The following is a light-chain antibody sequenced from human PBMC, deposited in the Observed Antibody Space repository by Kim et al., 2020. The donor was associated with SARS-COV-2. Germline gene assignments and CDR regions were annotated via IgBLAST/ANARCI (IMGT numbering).Light chain of an antibody. CDR3: YPAKSSPWT. Sequence: DIQMTQSPSSVSASVGDRVTITCRASQCISSWLAWYQRKPAKAPKLLIYAASSLQSGVPSRFRGSGAGTDFTLTISSLQPEYFATYYCYPAKSSPWTFGQGNKVDLK. CDR2: AAS. V-gene: IGKV1-12*01. CDR1: QCISSW. J-gene: IGKJ1*01.